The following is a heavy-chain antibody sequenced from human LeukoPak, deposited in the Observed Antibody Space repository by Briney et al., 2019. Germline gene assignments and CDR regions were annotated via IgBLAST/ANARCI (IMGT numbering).Heavy chain of an antibody. Sequence: ASVKVSCKASGYTFTSYDINWVRQATGQGLEWMGWMNPNSGNTGYAQKLQGRVTMTTDTSTSTAYMELRSLRSDDTAVYYCARDRVGSGYYYGPRRGGFDPWGQGTLVTVSS. CDR3: ARDRVGSGYYYGPRRGGFDP. V-gene: IGHV1-8*02. D-gene: IGHD3-22*01. CDR2: MNPNSGNT. J-gene: IGHJ5*02. CDR1: GYTFTSYD.